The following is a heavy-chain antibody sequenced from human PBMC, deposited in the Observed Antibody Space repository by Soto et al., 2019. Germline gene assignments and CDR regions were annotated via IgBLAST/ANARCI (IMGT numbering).Heavy chain of an antibody. Sequence: ASVQVSCRASGYTCTSYGISWVVQAAGQGVEWMGWISAYNGNTNYAQKLPGRVTMTIDTSTSTAYMELRSLRSDDTAVYYCARGRYYYGSGSYYNGAFDIWGQGTMVTVSS. D-gene: IGHD3-10*01. CDR3: ARGRYYYGSGSYYNGAFDI. J-gene: IGHJ3*02. CDR1: GYTCTSYG. CDR2: ISAYNGNT. V-gene: IGHV1-18*01.